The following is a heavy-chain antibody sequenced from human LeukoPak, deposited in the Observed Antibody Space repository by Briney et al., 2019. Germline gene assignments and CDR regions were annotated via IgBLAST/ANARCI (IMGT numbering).Heavy chain of an antibody. D-gene: IGHD6-13*01. J-gene: IGHJ3*02. CDR3: AKGVSSSWSNEAFDI. V-gene: IGHV3-30*18. CDR1: GFTFIRHD. Sequence: PGGSLRLSCVASGFTFIRHDMNWVRPAPGKGLEWVAVISYDGSNKYYADSVKGRVTISRDNSKNTLYLQMNSLRTEDTAVYYCAKGVSSSWSNEAFDIWGQGTMVTVSS. CDR2: ISYDGSNK.